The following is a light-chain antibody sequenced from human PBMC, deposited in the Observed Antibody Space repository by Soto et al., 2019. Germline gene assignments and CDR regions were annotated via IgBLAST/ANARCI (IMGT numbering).Light chain of an antibody. CDR3: LQDYIYPRT. CDR2: AAS. J-gene: IGKJ1*01. Sequence: PITQSPSTLSGSLGDRVTITCRASQTISSWLAWYQQKPGKAPKLLIYAASSLQSGVPSRFSGSGSGTDFTLTISSLQPEDFATYYCLQDYIYPRTFGQGTKVDI. CDR1: QTISSW. V-gene: IGKV1-6*01.